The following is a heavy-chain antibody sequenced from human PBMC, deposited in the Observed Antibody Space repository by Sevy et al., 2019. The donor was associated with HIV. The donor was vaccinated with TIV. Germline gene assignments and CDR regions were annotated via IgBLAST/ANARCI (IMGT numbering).Heavy chain of an antibody. V-gene: IGHV3-7*03. CDR3: ARDCSSTSCLWGLYV. J-gene: IGHJ6*02. D-gene: IGHD2-2*01. Sequence: GGSLRLSCAASGFTFSTYWMSWVRQAPGKGLEWVANIKKDGSEKYYVDSVKGRFTISRDNAKSSLYLQMKSLRAEDTAVYYCARDCSSTSCLWGLYVWGQGTTVTVSS. CDR2: IKKDGSEK. CDR1: GFTFSTYW.